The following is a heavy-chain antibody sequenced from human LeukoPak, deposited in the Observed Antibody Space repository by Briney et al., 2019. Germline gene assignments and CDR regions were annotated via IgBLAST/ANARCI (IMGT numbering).Heavy chain of an antibody. CDR1: GGSISSSSYY. J-gene: IGHJ6*03. D-gene: IGHD2-21*01. V-gene: IGHV4-39*01. CDR2: IYYSGST. Sequence: SETLSLTRTVSGGSISSSSYYWGWIRQPPGKGLEWIGSIYYSGSTYYNPSLKSRVTISVDTSKNQFSLKLSSVTAADTAVYYCARLYCGGDCYSRGYYYMDVWGKGTTVTVSS. CDR3: ARLYCGGDCYSRGYYYMDV.